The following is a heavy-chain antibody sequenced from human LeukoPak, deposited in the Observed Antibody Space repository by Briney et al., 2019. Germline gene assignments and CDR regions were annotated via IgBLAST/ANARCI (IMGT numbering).Heavy chain of an antibody. J-gene: IGHJ4*02. CDR1: GGSISSGGYY. D-gene: IGHD5-18*01. Sequence: SETLSLTCTVSGGSISSGGYYWSWIRQHPGKGLEWIGYIYYSGSTYCNPSLKSRVTISVDTSKNQFSLKLSSVTAADTAVYYCARDSGSNTAMVPFDYWGQGTLVTVSS. CDR3: ARDSGSNTAMVPFDY. V-gene: IGHV4-31*03. CDR2: IYYSGST.